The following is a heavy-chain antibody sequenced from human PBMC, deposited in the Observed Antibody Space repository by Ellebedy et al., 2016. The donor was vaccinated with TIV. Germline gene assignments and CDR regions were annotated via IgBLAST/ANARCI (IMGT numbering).Heavy chain of an antibody. CDR1: GFTFSRYW. J-gene: IGHJ4*02. V-gene: IGHV3-74*01. CDR2: IDDDGSNT. Sequence: GESLKISCAASGFTFSRYWMHWVRQVPGKGLEWVSRIDDDGSNTSYGDSVKGRFTISRDNAKNTLYLQMNSLRVGDTAVYYCARETRTSYWGQGTLVIVSS. CDR3: ARETRTSY.